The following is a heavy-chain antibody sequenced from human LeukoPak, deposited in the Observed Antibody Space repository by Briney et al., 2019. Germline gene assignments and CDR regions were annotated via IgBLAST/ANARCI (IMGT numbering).Heavy chain of an antibody. D-gene: IGHD2-21*01. CDR2: IYRGGRT. CDR1: GFTVSNNS. J-gene: IGHJ3*01. V-gene: IGHV3-53*04. CDR3: VRELPLIRAFDV. Sequence: GGSLRLSCVVSGFTVSNNSMTWVRQAPGKGLEWVSVIYRGGRTYCADSVKGRFTISRHNSENMVDLQMNSLRPEDTAVYYCVRELPLIRAFDVWGQGTMVTVSS.